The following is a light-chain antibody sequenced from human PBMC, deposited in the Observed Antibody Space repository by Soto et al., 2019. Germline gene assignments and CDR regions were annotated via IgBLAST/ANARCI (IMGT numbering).Light chain of an antibody. Sequence: DIVLTQSQATLSLSPGERATLSCRASQSLSGNYLAWYQQKPGQAPRLLIFGVSSRATGIPDRFSGSGSGTDFTLTISRLEPEDFAVYYCHHYGSSPYTFGLGTKLEIK. CDR3: HHYGSSPYT. V-gene: IGKV3-20*01. CDR2: GVS. CDR1: QSLSGNY. J-gene: IGKJ2*01.